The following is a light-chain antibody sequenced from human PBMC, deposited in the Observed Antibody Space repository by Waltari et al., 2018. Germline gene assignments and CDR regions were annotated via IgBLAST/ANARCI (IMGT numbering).Light chain of an antibody. CDR1: QNINKY. V-gene: IGKV1-39*01. Sequence: DIQMTQFPSSLSAAVGDRVTITCRASQNINKYLNWYQHKPGKAPKLLIYAGSSLLRGVPSRFSCSGSGTDFTLTISSLQPEDFATYYCQQSYSTPQSTFGQGTRLQIK. CDR3: QQSYSTPQST. CDR2: AGS. J-gene: IGKJ5*01.